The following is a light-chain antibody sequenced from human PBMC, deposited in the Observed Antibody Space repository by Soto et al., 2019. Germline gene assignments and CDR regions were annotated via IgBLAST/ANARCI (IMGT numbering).Light chain of an antibody. CDR3: QQYNSYWT. V-gene: IGKV1-5*03. CDR2: KAS. J-gene: IGKJ1*01. CDR1: QTISSW. Sequence: EIQMTPSPSTLSASVGDRVTITCRASQTISSWLAWYQQKPGKAPKLLIYKASTLKSGVPSRFSGSGSGTEFTLTISSLQPDDFATYYCQQYNSYWTFGQGTKVDIK.